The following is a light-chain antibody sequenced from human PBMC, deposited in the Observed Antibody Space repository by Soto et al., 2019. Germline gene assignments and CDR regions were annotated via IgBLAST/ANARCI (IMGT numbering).Light chain of an antibody. Sequence: DIPMTPSPSSLSASVGDRVTITCRASQGIRHNLGWYQQKPGKAPKRLIYAASRLQSGVPSRFSGSGSGTEFTLTISSLQPEDFATYYCLQHNSYPRTFGQGTKVEIK. CDR1: QGIRHN. V-gene: IGKV1-17*01. CDR3: LQHNSYPRT. CDR2: AAS. J-gene: IGKJ1*01.